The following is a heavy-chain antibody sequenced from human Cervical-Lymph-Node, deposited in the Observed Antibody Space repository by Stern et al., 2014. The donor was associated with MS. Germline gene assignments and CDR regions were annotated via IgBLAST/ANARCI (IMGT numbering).Heavy chain of an antibody. J-gene: IGHJ4*02. D-gene: IGHD6-13*01. Sequence: MQLVESRGGVVQPGRSLRLSCAVSTFTFSRYAMHWVRQAPGQGLELVAFISYDGSDKYYAESVRGRFSISRDNSKNTVYLQVNSLGAQDTAVYYCTRQDQQLVTFDYWGQGTLVTVSS. CDR2: ISYDGSDK. CDR3: TRQDQQLVTFDY. CDR1: TFTFSRYA. V-gene: IGHV3-30-3*01.